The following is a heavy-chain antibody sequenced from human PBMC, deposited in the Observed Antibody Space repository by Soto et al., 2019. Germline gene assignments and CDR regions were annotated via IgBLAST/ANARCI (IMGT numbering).Heavy chain of an antibody. V-gene: IGHV4-34*01. CDR1: SGSFSDYY. Sequence: QVQLKQWGAGLLKPSETLSLTCAVYSGSFSDYYWSWIRQSPGKGLEWIGEINHSGRTNQNPSLGSRVSISVDKSKSQFSLKLRSVTAADTAVYYCARGKWLDNDWGQGTLVTVSS. CDR3: ARGKWLDND. J-gene: IGHJ4*02. D-gene: IGHD6-19*01. CDR2: INHSGRT.